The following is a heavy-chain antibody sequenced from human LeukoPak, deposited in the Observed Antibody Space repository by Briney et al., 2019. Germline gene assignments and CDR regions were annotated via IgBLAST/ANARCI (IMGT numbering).Heavy chain of an antibody. CDR2: INPNSGGT. Sequence: ASVKVSCKASGYTFTGYYMHWERQAPGQGLEWMGRINPNSGGTNYAQKFQGRVTMTRDTSISTAYMELSRLRSDDTAVYYCARGSYSSSANFDYWGQGTLVTVSS. D-gene: IGHD6-6*01. CDR3: ARGSYSSSANFDY. J-gene: IGHJ4*02. CDR1: GYTFTGYY. V-gene: IGHV1-2*06.